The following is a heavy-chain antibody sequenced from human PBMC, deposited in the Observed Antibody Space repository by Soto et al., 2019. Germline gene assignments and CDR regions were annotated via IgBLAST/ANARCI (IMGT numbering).Heavy chain of an antibody. CDR1: GFSFSDYE. V-gene: IGHV3-48*03. J-gene: IGHJ4*02. CDR3: ARDRAAGGY. CDR2: ISSGGSTI. D-gene: IGHD6-13*01. Sequence: EVQLVESGGGLAQPGGSLRLSCVASGFSFSDYEMNWVRQAPGKGLEWVAYISSGGSTIHYADSVRGRFTVSRDNARNSLYLQMNTLSVEDTALDYCARDRAAGGYWGQGTLVTVSS.